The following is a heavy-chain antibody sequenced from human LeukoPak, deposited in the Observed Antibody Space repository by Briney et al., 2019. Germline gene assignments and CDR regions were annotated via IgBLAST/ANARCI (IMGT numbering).Heavy chain of an antibody. CDR2: IYHSGST. CDR3: ARGGYYSPCDY. J-gene: IGHJ4*02. Sequence: SETLSLTCTVSGYSISSGYYWGWIRQPPGKGLEWIGSIYHSGSTYYNPSLKSRVTISVDTSKNQLSLKLSSVTAADTAVYYCARGGYYSPCDYWGQGTLVTVSS. V-gene: IGHV4-38-2*02. D-gene: IGHD3-22*01. CDR1: GYSISSGYY.